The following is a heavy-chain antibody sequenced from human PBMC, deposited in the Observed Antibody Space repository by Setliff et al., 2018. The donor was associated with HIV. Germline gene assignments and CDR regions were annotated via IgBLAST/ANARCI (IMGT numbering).Heavy chain of an antibody. CDR1: GYSFNNFG. D-gene: IGHD3-10*01. J-gene: IGHJ3*01. Sequence: ASVKVSCKSSGYSFNNFGVSWVRQAPGQGLEWLGYINGYSSQTHFSPRLQGRLTLTTDTSTDTVYLELRGLISDDTAIYYCAREAPRYASGAFDFWGQGTMVTVSS. V-gene: IGHV1-18*01. CDR3: AREAPRYASGAFDF. CDR2: INGYSSQT.